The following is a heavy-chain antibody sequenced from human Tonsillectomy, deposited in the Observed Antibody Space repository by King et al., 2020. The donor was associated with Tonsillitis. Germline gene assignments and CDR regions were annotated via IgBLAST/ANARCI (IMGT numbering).Heavy chain of an antibody. Sequence: VQLQESGPGLVKPSETLSLTCTVSGGSISSYYWSWIRQPAGKGLEWIGRIYTSGSTNYNPSLKSRVTMSVDTSKNQSSLKLSSVTAADPAVYYCARESGRGVGGYYYYYGMDVWGQGTTVTVSS. CDR3: ARESGRGVGGYYYYYGMDV. CDR1: GGSISSYY. CDR2: IYTSGST. J-gene: IGHJ6*02. D-gene: IGHD3-16*01. V-gene: IGHV4-4*07.